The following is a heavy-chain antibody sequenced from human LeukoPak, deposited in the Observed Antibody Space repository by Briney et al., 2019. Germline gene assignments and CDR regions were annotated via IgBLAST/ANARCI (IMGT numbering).Heavy chain of an antibody. CDR1: GFTFSDYY. D-gene: IGHD3-9*01. CDR2: INHSGST. V-gene: IGHV4-34*01. J-gene: IGHJ4*02. Sequence: GSLRLSCAGSGFTFSDYYMSWIRQPPGKGMKWIGEINHSGSTNYNPFLKSRVTISVDTSKNQFSLKLSSVTDADTAVYYCARGQFPRYFDWIMGRGGYYFDYWGQGTLVTVSS. CDR3: ARGQFPRYFDWIMGRGGYYFDY.